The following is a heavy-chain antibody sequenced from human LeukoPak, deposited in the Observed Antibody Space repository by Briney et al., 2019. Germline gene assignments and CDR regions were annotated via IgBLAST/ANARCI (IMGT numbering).Heavy chain of an antibody. CDR1: GFTFSSYS. J-gene: IGHJ6*04. V-gene: IGHV3-21*01. Sequence: GGSLRLSCAASGFTFSSYSMNWVRQAPGKGLEWVSLISSSSSYIYYADSVKGRFTISRDNAKNSLYLQMNSLRAGDTAVYYCARVHRTYYDILTGPGAHYYYGMDVWGKGTTVTVSS. CDR2: ISSSSSYI. CDR3: ARVHRTYYDILTGPGAHYYYGMDV. D-gene: IGHD3-9*01.